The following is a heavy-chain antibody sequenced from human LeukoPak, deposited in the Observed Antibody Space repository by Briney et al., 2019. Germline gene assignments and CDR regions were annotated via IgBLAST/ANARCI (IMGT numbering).Heavy chain of an antibody. CDR2: ISASGEKT. J-gene: IGHJ4*02. Sequence: PGGSLRLSCGASGFTFSSYAMSWVRQAPGKGLEWVSLISASGEKTYYADSVKGRFTISRDNSDNTLYLQMNSLRAEDTAVYYCARDLPIPAAADYWGQGTLVTVSS. CDR1: GFTFSSYA. D-gene: IGHD6-13*01. V-gene: IGHV3-23*01. CDR3: ARDLPIPAAADY.